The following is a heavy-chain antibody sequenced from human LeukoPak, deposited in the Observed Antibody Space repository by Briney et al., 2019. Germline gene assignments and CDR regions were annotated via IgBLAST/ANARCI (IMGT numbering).Heavy chain of an antibody. D-gene: IGHD2-21*01. V-gene: IGHV4-59*01. Sequence: PSETLSLTCTVSGGSISSYYWSWIRQPPGKGLEWIGYIYYSGSTNYNPSLKSRVTISVDTSKNQCSLKLTAVTAADTAMYYCARHVVASSPLAYWGHGALVTVSS. CDR2: IYYSGST. CDR3: ARHVVASSPLAY. J-gene: IGHJ4*01. CDR1: GGSISSYY.